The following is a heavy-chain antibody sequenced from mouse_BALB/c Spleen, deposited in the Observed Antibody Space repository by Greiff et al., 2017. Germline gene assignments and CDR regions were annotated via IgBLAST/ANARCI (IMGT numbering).Heavy chain of an antibody. CDR1: GFTFSDYY. V-gene: IGHV5-4*02. D-gene: IGHD2-1*01. CDR3: ARGTYGNFSWFAY. CDR2: ISDGGSYT. Sequence: EVKLMESGGGIVKPGGSLKLSCAASGFTFSDYYMYWVRQTPEKRLEWVATISDGGSYTYYPDSVKGRFTISRDNAKNNLYLQMSSLKSEDTAMYYCARGTYGNFSWFAYWGQGTLVTVSA. J-gene: IGHJ3*01.